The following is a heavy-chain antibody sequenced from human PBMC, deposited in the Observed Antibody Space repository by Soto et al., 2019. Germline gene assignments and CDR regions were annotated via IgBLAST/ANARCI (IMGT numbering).Heavy chain of an antibody. CDR1: GFTVSSNY. Sequence: GGSLRLSCAASGFTVSSNYMSWVRQAPGKGLEWVSVIYSGGSTYYADSVKGRFTISRDNSKNTLYLQMNSLRAEDTAVYYCARHRGAAQPYYFDYWGQGILVTVSS. CDR3: ARHRGAAQPYYFDY. J-gene: IGHJ4*02. CDR2: IYSGGST. D-gene: IGHD6-6*01. V-gene: IGHV3-53*01.